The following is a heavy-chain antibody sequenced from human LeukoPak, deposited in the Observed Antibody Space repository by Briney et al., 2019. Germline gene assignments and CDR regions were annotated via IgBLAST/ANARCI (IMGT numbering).Heavy chain of an antibody. CDR2: IYYSVST. CDR1: GGSISSYY. V-gene: IGHV4-59*01. CDR3: ARVGRYYDSSGYYASDFDY. J-gene: IGHJ4*02. D-gene: IGHD3-22*01. Sequence: SETLSLTCTVSGGSISSYYWSWIRQPPGKGLEWIGYIYYSVSTNYNPSLKSRVTISVDTSKNQFSLKLSSVTAADTAVYYCARVGRYYDSSGYYASDFDYWGQGTLVTVSS.